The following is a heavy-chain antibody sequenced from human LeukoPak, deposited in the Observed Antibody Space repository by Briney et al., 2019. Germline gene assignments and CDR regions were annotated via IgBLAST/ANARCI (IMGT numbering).Heavy chain of an antibody. CDR3: ARHRSDYYDSSGYYWYYFDY. D-gene: IGHD3-22*01. J-gene: IGHJ4*02. CDR1: GGSIISSSFW. Sequence: PSETLSLTCTVSGGSIISSSFWWGWIRQPPGKGLEWIGSIYYSGSTYYNPSLKSRVTISVDTSKNQFSPKLSSVTAADTAVYYCARHRSDYYDSSGYYWYYFDYWGQGTLVTASS. V-gene: IGHV4-39*01. CDR2: IYYSGST.